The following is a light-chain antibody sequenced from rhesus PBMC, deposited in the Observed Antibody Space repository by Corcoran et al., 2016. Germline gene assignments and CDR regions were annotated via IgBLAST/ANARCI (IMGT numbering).Light chain of an antibody. V-gene: IGLV2-13*03. CDR2: EVT. CDR3: SSYSATSTFI. Sequence: QAAPTQSPSVSGSPGQSVTISCTGTSRDIGGYNRVSWYQQYPGKAPKLMIFEVTKRPSGVSDRFSGSKSDNTASLTISGLQAEDEADYYCSSYSATSTFIFGVGTRLTVL. J-gene: IGLJ1*01. CDR1: SRDIGGYNR.